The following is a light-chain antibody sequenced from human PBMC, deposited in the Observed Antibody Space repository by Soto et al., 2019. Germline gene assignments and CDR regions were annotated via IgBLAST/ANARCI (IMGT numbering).Light chain of an antibody. CDR2: EVN. V-gene: IGLV2-8*01. CDR3: SSYAGSNTFV. CDR1: SSDVGGYNF. J-gene: IGLJ1*01. Sequence: QSVLTQPPSASGSPGQSVTISCTGTSSDVGGYNFVSWYQHHPGKVPRLMIYEVNKRPSGVPDRFSGSKSGNTASLTVSGLQAEDEADYSCSSYAGSNTFVFGTGNKVTVL.